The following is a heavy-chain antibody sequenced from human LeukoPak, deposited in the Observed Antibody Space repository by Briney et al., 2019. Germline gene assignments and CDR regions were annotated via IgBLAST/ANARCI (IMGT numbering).Heavy chain of an antibody. V-gene: IGHV3-73*01. CDR1: GFTFSGSA. D-gene: IGHD3-22*01. Sequence: PGGSLKLSCAASGFTFSGSAIHWVRKASGKGLEWVGRIRSKANNYATAYAASVKGRFTLSRDDSKNTAYLQMDSLKTEDTAVYYCASRGDSSGYSYPFDYWGQGTLVTVSS. J-gene: IGHJ4*02. CDR3: ASRGDSSGYSYPFDY. CDR2: IRSKANNYAT.